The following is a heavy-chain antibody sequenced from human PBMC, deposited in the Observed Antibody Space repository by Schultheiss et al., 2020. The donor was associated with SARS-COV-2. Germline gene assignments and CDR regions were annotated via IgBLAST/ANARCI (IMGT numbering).Heavy chain of an antibody. Sequence: GGSLRLSCAASGFTFSSYSMHWVRQAPGKGLEWVGRIKSKTDGGTTDYAAPVKGRFTISRDDSKNTLYLQMNSLKTEDTAVYYCTTEYYYDSSGYYEGVQHWGQGTLVTVSS. CDR1: GFTFSSYS. CDR3: TTEYYYDSSGYYEGVQH. V-gene: IGHV3-15*07. D-gene: IGHD3-22*01. J-gene: IGHJ1*01. CDR2: IKSKTDGGTT.